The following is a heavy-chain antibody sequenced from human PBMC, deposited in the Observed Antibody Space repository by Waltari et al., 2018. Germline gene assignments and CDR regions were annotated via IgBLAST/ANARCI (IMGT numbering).Heavy chain of an antibody. D-gene: IGHD1-7*01. J-gene: IGHJ4*02. CDR2: INPNSGGT. CDR3: ARGITGTTGDYFDY. V-gene: IGHV1-2*02. Sequence: HVQVVQSGAEVKRPGASLKVSCKASGYTFPGYYLHWVRQAPGQGLEWMGWINPNSGGTNYAQKFQGRVTMTRDTSISTAYMELNRLRSDDTAVYYCARGITGTTGDYFDYWGQGTLVTVSS. CDR1: GYTFPGYY.